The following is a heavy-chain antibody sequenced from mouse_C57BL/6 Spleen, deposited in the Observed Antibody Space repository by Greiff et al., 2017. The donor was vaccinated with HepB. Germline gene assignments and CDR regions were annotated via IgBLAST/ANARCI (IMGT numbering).Heavy chain of an antibody. CDR2: IDPSDSYT. V-gene: IGHV1-59*01. CDR1: GYTFTSYC. Sequence: QVQLQQPGAELVRPGTSVKLSCKASGYTFTSYCMHWVKQRPGQGLEWIGVIDPSDSYTNYNQKLKGKATLTVDTSSSTAYKQLSSLTSADSAVYYCARRQNYGSSGYFDYWGQGTTLTVSS. D-gene: IGHD1-1*01. J-gene: IGHJ2*01. CDR3: ARRQNYGSSGYFDY.